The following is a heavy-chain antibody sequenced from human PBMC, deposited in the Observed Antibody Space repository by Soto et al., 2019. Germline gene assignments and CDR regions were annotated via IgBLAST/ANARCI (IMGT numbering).Heavy chain of an antibody. D-gene: IGHD6-13*01. CDR3: AKNIAAAGHTLFDY. CDR2: ISGSGGST. CDR1: GFTFSSYA. Sequence: GESLKISCAASGFTFSSYAMSWVRQAPGKGLEWVSAISGSGGSTYYADSVKGRFTISRDNSKNTLYLQMNSLRAEDTAVYYCAKNIAAAGHTLFDYWGQGTLVTVSS. V-gene: IGHV3-23*01. J-gene: IGHJ4*02.